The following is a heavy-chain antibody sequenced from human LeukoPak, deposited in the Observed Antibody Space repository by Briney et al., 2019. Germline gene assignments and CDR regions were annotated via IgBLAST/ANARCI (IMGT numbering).Heavy chain of an antibody. V-gene: IGHV1-2*02. CDR3: ARTYYFGSGTYYDY. CDR2: INPNNGDT. J-gene: IGHJ4*02. CDR1: GYTFTGHY. D-gene: IGHD3-10*01. Sequence: ASVKVSCKASGYTFTGHYMHWVRQAPGQGLEWMGWINPNNGDTNYAQKFQGRVTMTRDTSITTAYMELSRLTSDDTALYYCARTYYFGSGTYYDYWGQGTLVTVSS.